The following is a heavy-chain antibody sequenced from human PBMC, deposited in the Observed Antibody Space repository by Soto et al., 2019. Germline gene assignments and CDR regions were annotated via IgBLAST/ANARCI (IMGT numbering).Heavy chain of an antibody. CDR2: IIPIFGTA. V-gene: IGHV1-69*06. Sequence: GASVKVSCKASGGTFSSYAISWVRQAPGQGLEWMGGIIPIFGTANYAQKFQGRVTITADKSTSTAYMELSSLRSEDTAVYHCAREASAAMPDYWGQGTLVTVSS. D-gene: IGHD2-2*01. CDR1: GGTFSSYA. J-gene: IGHJ4*02. CDR3: AREASAAMPDY.